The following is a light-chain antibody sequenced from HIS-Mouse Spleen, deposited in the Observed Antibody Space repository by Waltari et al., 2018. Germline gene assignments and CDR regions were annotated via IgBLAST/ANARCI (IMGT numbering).Light chain of an antibody. Sequence: SYELTQPPSVSVSPGQTARITCSGDALPKKYAYWYQQKSGQAPVLVLNEDSKRPPGIPGRFSGSSSGTMATLTISGAQVEDEADYYCYSTDSSGNHRVFGGGTKLTVL. CDR3: YSTDSSGNHRV. J-gene: IGLJ2*01. V-gene: IGLV3-10*01. CDR1: ALPKKY. CDR2: EDS.